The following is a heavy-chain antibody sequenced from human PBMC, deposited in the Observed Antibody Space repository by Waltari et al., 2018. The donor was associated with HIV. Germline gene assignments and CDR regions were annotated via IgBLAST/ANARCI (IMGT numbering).Heavy chain of an antibody. CDR3: ARNSGSYSAFDY. D-gene: IGHD1-26*01. CDR2: IYSGGST. J-gene: IGHJ4*02. Sequence: EVQLVESGGGLVQPGGSLRLSCAASGFTVSSNYMSWVRQDPGKGLELVSVIYSGGSTYYADTVKGRFTISRDNAKNTLYLQMNSLRAEDTAVYYCARNSGSYSAFDYWGQGTLVTVSS. V-gene: IGHV3-66*01. CDR1: GFTVSSNY.